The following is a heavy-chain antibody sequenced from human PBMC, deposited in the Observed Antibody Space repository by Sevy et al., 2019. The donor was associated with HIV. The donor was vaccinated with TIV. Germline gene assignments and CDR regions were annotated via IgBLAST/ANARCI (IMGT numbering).Heavy chain of an antibody. CDR1: GKNLNDLP. Sequence: ASVKVSRKVSGKNLNDLPMHWVRQAPGKGLEWMGRFDPEDGERIYAQKFQGRVTMTEDKSRDTAYMELNSLGSEDTAMYYCATTREYYEDNSGYLDYWGQGILVTVSS. CDR3: ATTREYYEDNSGYLDY. D-gene: IGHD3-16*01. J-gene: IGHJ4*02. V-gene: IGHV1-24*01. CDR2: FDPEDGER.